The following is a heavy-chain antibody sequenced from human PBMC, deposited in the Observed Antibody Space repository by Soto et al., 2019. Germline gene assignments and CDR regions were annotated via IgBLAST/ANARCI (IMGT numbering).Heavy chain of an antibody. V-gene: IGHV3-23*01. D-gene: IGHD1-26*01. J-gene: IGHJ4*02. Sequence: GGSLRLSCAASGFTFSSYAMSWVRQAPGKGLEWVSAISGSGGSTYYADSVKGRFTISRDNSKNTLYLQMNSLRAEDTAVYYCAKNGWKPIVGATTHFDYWGQGTLVTGSS. CDR2: ISGSGGST. CDR1: GFTFSSYA. CDR3: AKNGWKPIVGATTHFDY.